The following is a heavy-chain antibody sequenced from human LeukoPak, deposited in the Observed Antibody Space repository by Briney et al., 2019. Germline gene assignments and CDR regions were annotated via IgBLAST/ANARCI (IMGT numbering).Heavy chain of an antibody. CDR2: IKQDGSEK. Sequence: QAGGSLRLSCAASGFTFSSYWMSWVRQAPGKWLEWVANIKQDGSEKYYVDSVKGRFTISRDNAKNSLYLQMNSLRAEDTAVYYCATSVGDGYDSNWGQGTLVTVSS. D-gene: IGHD5-12*01. V-gene: IGHV3-7*01. CDR1: GFTFSSYW. CDR3: ATSVGDGYDSN. J-gene: IGHJ4*02.